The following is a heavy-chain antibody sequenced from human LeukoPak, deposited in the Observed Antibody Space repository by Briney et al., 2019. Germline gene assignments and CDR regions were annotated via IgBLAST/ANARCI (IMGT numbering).Heavy chain of an antibody. CDR3: AAPYSSTWFDY. D-gene: IGHD6-13*01. V-gene: IGHV1-58*01. Sequence: GASVTVSFTSSGFTFTIRSAAQWVRQARGQSLEWIGWIIVGSDNTNYSQKFQERVTITRDMNTSTSYMELSSLRAEDAAVYYCAAPYSSTWFDYWGQGTLVTVSS. CDR2: IIVGSDNT. CDR1: GFTFTIRSA. J-gene: IGHJ4*02.